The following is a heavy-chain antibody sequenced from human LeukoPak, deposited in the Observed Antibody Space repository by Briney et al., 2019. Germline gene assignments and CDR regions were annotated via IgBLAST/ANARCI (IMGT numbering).Heavy chain of an antibody. Sequence: ASVKVSCKASGYTFTGYYMHWVRQAPGQGLEWMGWINPNSGGTNYAQKFQGRVTMTRDTSISTAYMELSRLRSDDTAVYYCARDLDSSGWARYYFDYWGQGTLVTVSS. CDR3: ARDLDSSGWARYYFDY. J-gene: IGHJ4*02. D-gene: IGHD6-19*01. CDR1: GYTFTGYY. V-gene: IGHV1-2*02. CDR2: INPNSGGT.